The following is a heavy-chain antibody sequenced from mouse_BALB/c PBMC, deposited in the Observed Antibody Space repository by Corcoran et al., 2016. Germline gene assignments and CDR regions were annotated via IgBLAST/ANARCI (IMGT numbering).Heavy chain of an antibody. CDR3: AREGNYKMDY. CDR1: GYTFSRYW. D-gene: IGHD2-1*01. V-gene: IGHV1-9*01. J-gene: IGHJ4*01. CDR2: ILPGSGST. Sequence: QVQLQQSGAERMKPGASVKISCKATGYTFSRYWIEWVKQRPGHGLEWIGEILPGSGSTNYNEKCKGKATFTADTYSNTGYMQLSSLTSEDSAVYYCAREGNYKMDYWGQGTSVTVSS.